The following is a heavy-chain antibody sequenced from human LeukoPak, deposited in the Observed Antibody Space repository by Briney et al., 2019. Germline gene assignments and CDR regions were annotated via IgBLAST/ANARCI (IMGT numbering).Heavy chain of an antibody. CDR2: IYTSGST. Sequence: PSETLSLTCTLSGGSISSYYWSWIRQPPGKGLEWIGYIYTSGSTNYNPSLKSRVTISVDTSKNQFSLKLSSVTAADTAVYYCARHVFGISTAARPQWFDPWGQGTLVTVSS. CDR1: GGSISSYY. D-gene: IGHD6-6*01. CDR3: ARHVFGISTAARPQWFDP. V-gene: IGHV4-4*09. J-gene: IGHJ5*02.